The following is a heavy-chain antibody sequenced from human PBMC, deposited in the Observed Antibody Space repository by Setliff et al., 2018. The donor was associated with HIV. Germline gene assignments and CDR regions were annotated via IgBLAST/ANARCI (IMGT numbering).Heavy chain of an antibody. CDR2: INPKSGGT. J-gene: IGHJ5*02. D-gene: IGHD1-26*01. Sequence: WASVKVSCKASGYTFTTYHIHWVRQAPGQGLEWMGWINPKSGGTHYGQKFQGRVTMTRDMSISTAYMELNRLRSDDTAVYFCARVTVELYHADARGFDPWGQGTLVNVSS. CDR1: GYTFTTYH. V-gene: IGHV1-2*02. CDR3: ARVTVELYHADARGFDP.